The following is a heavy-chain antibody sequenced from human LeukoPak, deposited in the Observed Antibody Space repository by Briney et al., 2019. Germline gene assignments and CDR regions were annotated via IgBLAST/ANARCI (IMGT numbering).Heavy chain of an antibody. J-gene: IGHJ6*02. Sequence: SETLSLTCTVSGGSISSYYWSWIRQPAGKGLEWIGRIYTSGSTNYNPSLKSRVTMSVDTSKNQFSLKLSSVTAADTAVYYCARDSHQSCSSTSCYFYYYYGMDVWGQGTTVTVSS. V-gene: IGHV4-4*07. CDR3: ARDSHQSCSSTSCYFYYYYGMDV. CDR1: GGSISSYY. CDR2: IYTSGST. D-gene: IGHD2-2*01.